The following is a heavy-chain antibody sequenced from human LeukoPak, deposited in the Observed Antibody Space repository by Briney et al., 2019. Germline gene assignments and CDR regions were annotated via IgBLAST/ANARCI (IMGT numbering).Heavy chain of an antibody. Sequence: GGSLRLSCAASGFTFSSYSMNWVRQAPGKGLEWVSSISSSSSYIYYADSVKGRFTISRDNAKNSLYLQMNSLRAEDTAVYYCARDGSVPVIYYDFWSGYYHHWYFDLWGRGTLVTVSS. V-gene: IGHV3-21*01. D-gene: IGHD3-3*01. CDR1: GFTFSSYS. CDR2: ISSSSSYI. CDR3: ARDGSVPVIYYDFWSGYYHHWYFDL. J-gene: IGHJ2*01.